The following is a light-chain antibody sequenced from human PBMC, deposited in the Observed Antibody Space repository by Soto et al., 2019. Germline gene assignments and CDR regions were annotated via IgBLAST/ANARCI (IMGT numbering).Light chain of an antibody. Sequence: DIQLTQSPSFLSASVGDRVTITCRASQGISSFLAWYQQTPGKAPKLLIYAASTLQSGVPSRFSGSGSGTECTRTISSLQPEDFATYYCQQLKSYPLTFGGGTKVEIK. J-gene: IGKJ4*01. CDR1: QGISSF. V-gene: IGKV1-9*01. CDR2: AAS. CDR3: QQLKSYPLT.